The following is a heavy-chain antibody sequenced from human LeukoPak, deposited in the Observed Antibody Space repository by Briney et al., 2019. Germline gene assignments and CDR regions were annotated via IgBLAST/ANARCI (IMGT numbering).Heavy chain of an antibody. Sequence: GASVKVSCKASGGTFSSYAISWVRQAPGQGLEWMGGIIPIFGTANYAQKFQGRVTITADKSTSTAYMELSSLRSEDTAVYYCAKDGTFGGVIVILHYFDYWGQGTLVTVSS. J-gene: IGHJ4*02. CDR1: GGTFSSYA. V-gene: IGHV1-69*06. CDR3: AKDGTFGGVIVILHYFDY. D-gene: IGHD3-16*02. CDR2: IIPIFGTA.